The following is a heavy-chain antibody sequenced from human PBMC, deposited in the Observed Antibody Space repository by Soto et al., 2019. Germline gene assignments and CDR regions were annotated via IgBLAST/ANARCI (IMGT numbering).Heavy chain of an antibody. V-gene: IGHV3-30-3*01. Sequence: GGSLRLSCAASGFTFSSYAMHWVRQAPGKGLEWVAVISYDGSNKYYADSVKGRFTISRDNSKNTLYLQMNSLRAEDTAVYYCARDRGGMTIIEFYPWAQGTLVTVSS. CDR3: ARDRGGMTIIEFYP. CDR2: ISYDGSNK. CDR1: GFTFSSYA. J-gene: IGHJ5*01. D-gene: IGHD3-22*01.